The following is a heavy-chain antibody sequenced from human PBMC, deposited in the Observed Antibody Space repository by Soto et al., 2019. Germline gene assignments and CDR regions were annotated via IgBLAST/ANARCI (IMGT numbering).Heavy chain of an antibody. V-gene: IGHV2-5*02. CDR2: IYWDDDK. CDR3: ALLIRYFDWQPHPNWFDP. D-gene: IGHD3-9*01. CDR1: GFSLSTSGVG. Sequence: SGPTLVKPTQTLTLTCTFSGFSLSTSGVGVGWIRQPPGKALEWLALIYWDDDKRYSPSLKSRLTITKDTSKNQVVLTMTNMDPVDTATYYCALLIRYFDWQPHPNWFDPWGQGTLVTVSS. J-gene: IGHJ5*02.